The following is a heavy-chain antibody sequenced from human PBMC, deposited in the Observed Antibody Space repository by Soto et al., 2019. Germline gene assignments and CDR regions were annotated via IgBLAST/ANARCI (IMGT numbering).Heavy chain of an antibody. D-gene: IGHD3-10*01. CDR3: ARDLITMVRGVIITQYYYYRMDV. CDR2: IIPIFGTA. J-gene: IGHJ6*02. CDR1: GGTFSSYG. Sequence: SVKVSCKASGGTFSSYGISWVRQAPGQGLEWMGGIIPIFGTANYAQKFQGRVTITADESTSTDYMELSSLRSEDTAVYYCARDLITMVRGVIITQYYYYRMDVWGQGTTVTVSS. V-gene: IGHV1-69*13.